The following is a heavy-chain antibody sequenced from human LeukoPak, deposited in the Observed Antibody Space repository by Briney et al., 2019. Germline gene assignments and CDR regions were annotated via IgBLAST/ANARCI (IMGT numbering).Heavy chain of an antibody. V-gene: IGHV4-34*01. CDR2: INHSGST. D-gene: IGHD3-16*02. J-gene: IGHJ6*02. Sequence: SETLFLTCAVYGGSFSDYYWSWIRQPPGKGLKWIGEINHSGSTNYNPSLKSRVTISVDTSKNQFSLKLSSVTAADTAVYYCARDQVVMITFGGVIEQRYYGMDVWGQGTTVTVSS. CDR1: GGSFSDYY. CDR3: ARDQVVMITFGGVIEQRYYGMDV.